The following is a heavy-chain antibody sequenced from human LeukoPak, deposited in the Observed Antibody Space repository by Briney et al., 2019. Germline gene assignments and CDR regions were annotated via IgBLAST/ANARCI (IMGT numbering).Heavy chain of an antibody. J-gene: IGHJ4*02. Sequence: PGGSLRLSCAASGFAFSDYSMNWVRQAPGKGLEWVSSISSTSSYIYYADSVKGRFTISRDNAKNSLYLQMNSLRAEDTAVYYCARAFSTVTTFSSNYWGQGTLVTVSS. CDR1: GFAFSDYS. CDR3: ARAFSTVTTFSSNY. D-gene: IGHD4-17*01. V-gene: IGHV3-21*01. CDR2: ISSTSSYI.